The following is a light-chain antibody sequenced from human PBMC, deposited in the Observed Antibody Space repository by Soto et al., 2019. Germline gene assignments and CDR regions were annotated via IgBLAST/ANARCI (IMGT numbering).Light chain of an antibody. CDR2: GNS. CDR3: QSYDSSPKAV. J-gene: IGLJ2*01. V-gene: IGLV1-40*01. CDR1: SSNIGAGYD. Sequence: QLVLTQPPSVSGAPGQRVTISCTGSSSNIGAGYDVHWYQQLPGTAPKLLIYGNSNRPSGVPDRFSGSKSGTSASLAITGLQAEDEADYYCQSYDSSPKAVFGGGTKLTVL.